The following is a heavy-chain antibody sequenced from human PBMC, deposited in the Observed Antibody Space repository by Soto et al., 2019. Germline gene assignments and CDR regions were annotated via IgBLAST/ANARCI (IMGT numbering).Heavy chain of an antibody. V-gene: IGHV3-23*01. Sequence: EVQLLESGGGLVQPGGSLRLSCAASGFTFSNYAMGWVRQAPGKGLEWVSAIGGSGGRTHYADSVKGRFTISRDNSKNTLYLQVSSLRAEDTAVYYCAKTAEAVAGTVYDYWGQGTLVTVSS. CDR1: GFTFSNYA. CDR2: IGGSGGRT. CDR3: AKTAEAVAGTVYDY. J-gene: IGHJ4*02. D-gene: IGHD6-19*01.